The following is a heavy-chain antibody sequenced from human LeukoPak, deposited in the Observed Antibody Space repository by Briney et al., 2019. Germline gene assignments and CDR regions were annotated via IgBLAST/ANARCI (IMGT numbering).Heavy chain of an antibody. J-gene: IGHJ6*02. CDR3: ARQNLRTYYYYDMDV. Sequence: PSETLSLTCIVSGGSTSGGNYYWGWIRRPPGKGLEWIGGISSSGNTYYNPSLKSRITISIDTSKNHFSLKLSSVTAADTAVYYCARQNLRTYYYYDMDVWGQGTTVTVSS. D-gene: IGHD1-14*01. V-gene: IGHV4-39*01. CDR2: ISSSGNT. CDR1: GGSTSGGNYY.